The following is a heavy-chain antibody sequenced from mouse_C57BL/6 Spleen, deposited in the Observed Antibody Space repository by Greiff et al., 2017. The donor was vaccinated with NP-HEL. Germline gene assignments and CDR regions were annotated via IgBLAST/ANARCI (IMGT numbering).Heavy chain of an antibody. CDR1: GYTFTSYW. V-gene: IGHV1-64*01. Sequence: QVQLQQSGAELVKPGASVKLSCKASGYTFTSYWMHWVKQRPGQGLEWIGMIHPNSGSTNYNEKFKSKATLTVDKSSSTAYMQLSSLTSEDSAVYYCARSRYSNYLDYWGQGTTLTVSS. J-gene: IGHJ2*01. CDR2: IHPNSGST. D-gene: IGHD2-5*01. CDR3: ARSRYSNYLDY.